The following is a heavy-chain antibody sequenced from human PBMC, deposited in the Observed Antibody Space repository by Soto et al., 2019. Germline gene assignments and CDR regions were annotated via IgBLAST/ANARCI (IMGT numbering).Heavy chain of an antibody. V-gene: IGHV2-5*02. CDR3: AHRDGYRGNFLFDY. CDR1: GFSLSTSGVG. J-gene: IGHJ4*02. CDR2: IYWDDDK. D-gene: IGHD5-12*01. Sequence: QITLKESGPTLVKPTQPLTLTCTFSGFSLSTSGVGVGWIRQPPGKALEWLALIYWDDDKRYSPSLKSRLTITKDTSKNQVVLTMTNMDPVDTATYYCAHRDGYRGNFLFDYWGQGTLVTVSS.